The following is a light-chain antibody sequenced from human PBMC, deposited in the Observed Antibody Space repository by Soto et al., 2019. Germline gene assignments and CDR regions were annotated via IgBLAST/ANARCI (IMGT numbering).Light chain of an antibody. CDR2: EAS. Sequence: DIQMTHSPSTLSASVGDRVTIPCRASHSISSWFDCYQQKPGKAPKLLVYEASSLESGVPTRFRGSASGTEFTVTTSNLQPDDVATYYLQQYNSYFGQRNKLEIK. CDR1: HSISSW. J-gene: IGKJ2*01. CDR3: QQYNSY. V-gene: IGKV1-5*01.